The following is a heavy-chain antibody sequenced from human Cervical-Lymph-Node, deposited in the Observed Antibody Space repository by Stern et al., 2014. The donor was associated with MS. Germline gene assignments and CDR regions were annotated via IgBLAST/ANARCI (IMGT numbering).Heavy chain of an antibody. J-gene: IGHJ3*02. D-gene: IGHD1-26*01. Sequence: MQLVESGAEVKKPGASVKVSCKASGNTFTGYYFHWVRQAPGQGLEWMGRIYPNTGGTKYPQQFQGRVTMTRETSISTAYMEVSRLRSDDTAVYYCASGGATAYDAFDIWGQGTMVTVSS. CDR1: GNTFTGYY. V-gene: IGHV1-2*02. CDR2: IYPNTGGT. CDR3: ASGGATAYDAFDI.